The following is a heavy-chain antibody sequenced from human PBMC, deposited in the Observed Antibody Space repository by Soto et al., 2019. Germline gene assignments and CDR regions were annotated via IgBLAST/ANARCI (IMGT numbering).Heavy chain of an antibody. CDR1: GYTFTSYA. J-gene: IGHJ4*02. D-gene: IGHD3-16*02. V-gene: IGHV1-3*01. CDR2: INAGNGNT. Sequence: QVQLVQSGAEVKKPGASVKVSCKASGYTFTSYAMHWVGQAPGQRLEWMGWINAGNGNTKYSQKFQGRVTITRDTSESTAYMELSSLRSEDTAVYYCAVIYDYVWGSYRPFDYWGQGTLVTVSS. CDR3: AVIYDYVWGSYRPFDY.